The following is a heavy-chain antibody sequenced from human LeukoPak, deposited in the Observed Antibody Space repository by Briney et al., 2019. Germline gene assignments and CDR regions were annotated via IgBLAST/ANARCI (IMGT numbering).Heavy chain of an antibody. J-gene: IGHJ4*02. CDR1: GLSISNDW. V-gene: IGHV3-15*01. Sequence: GGSRRLSCAASGLSISNDWMSRVLQAPGKGLEWVARVKSKSAGETTDNAAPVKGIFTISRDDSKNTLYLQMNSLKTEDTAVYYCTLIQGWGSGSYYRDFWGQGTLVTVSS. D-gene: IGHD3-10*01. CDR3: TLIQGWGSGSYYRDF. CDR2: VKSKSAGETT.